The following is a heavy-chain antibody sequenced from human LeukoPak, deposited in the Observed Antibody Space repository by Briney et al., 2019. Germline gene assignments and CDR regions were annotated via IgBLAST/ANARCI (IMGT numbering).Heavy chain of an antibody. Sequence: GGSLRLSCAASGFTFSSYNMNWVRQAPGKGLEWLSYISATSTVYYADSVKGRFTISRDNADNSLYLQMNSLRAEDPAVYYCARAPPTTGALNYWGQGTLVTVSS. CDR1: GFTFSSYN. CDR2: ISATSTV. J-gene: IGHJ4*02. CDR3: ARAPPTTGALNY. D-gene: IGHD1-1*01. V-gene: IGHV3-48*04.